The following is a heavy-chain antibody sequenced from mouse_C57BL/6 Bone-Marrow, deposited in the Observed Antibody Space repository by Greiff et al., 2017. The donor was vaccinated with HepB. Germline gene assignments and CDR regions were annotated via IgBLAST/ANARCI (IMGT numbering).Heavy chain of an antibody. CDR2: IDPETGGT. V-gene: IGHV1-15*01. CDR1: GYTFTDYE. D-gene: IGHD1-1*01. Sequence: VQLQQSGAELVRPGASVTLSCKASGYTFTDYEMHWVKQTPVHGLEWIGAIDPETGGTAYNQKFKGKALLTADKSSSTAYMELRSLTSEDSAVYYCTDGSSYHYWGQGTTLTVSS. CDR3: TDGSSYHY. J-gene: IGHJ2*01.